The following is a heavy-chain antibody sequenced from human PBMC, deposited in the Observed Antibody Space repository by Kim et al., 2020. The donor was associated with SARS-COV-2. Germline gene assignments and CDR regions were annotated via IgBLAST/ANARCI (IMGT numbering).Heavy chain of an antibody. V-gene: IGHV3-73*01. CDR3: ARVKQIAGGWYDAFDI. J-gene: IGHJ3*02. CDR2: IRSKANSYAT. Sequence: GGSLRLSCAASGFTLSGSTVHWVRQASGKGLEWVGRIRSKANSYATAYAASVKNRFTISRDDSKNTAYLQMNSLKTEDTAVYYCARVKQIAGGWYDAFDIWGQGTMVTVSS. D-gene: IGHD6-19*01. CDR1: GFTLSGST.